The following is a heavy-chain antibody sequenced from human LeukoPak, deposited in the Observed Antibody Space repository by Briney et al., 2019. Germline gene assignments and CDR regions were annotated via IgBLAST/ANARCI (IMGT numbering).Heavy chain of an antibody. J-gene: IGHJ4*02. CDR3: ARGPNSNWSGLDF. CDR2: ISPTGSTT. CDR1: GFSFSGHW. D-gene: IGHD6-6*01. Sequence: GSLRLSCTASGFSFSGHWMHWARHLPGKGLVWVSRISPTGSTTSYADSVKGRFTVSRDNAKNTLYLQVNNLRAEDTAVYYCARGPNSNWSGLDFWGQGTLLTVSS. V-gene: IGHV3-74*01.